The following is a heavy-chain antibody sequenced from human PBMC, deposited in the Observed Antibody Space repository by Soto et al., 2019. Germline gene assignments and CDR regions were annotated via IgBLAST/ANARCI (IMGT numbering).Heavy chain of an antibody. D-gene: IGHD2-8*01. CDR2: IYYSGST. J-gene: IGHJ6*02. CDR3: ARENCTNGVCLYGMDV. Sequence: LSLTCTVSGGSISGGDYYWSWIRQPPGKGLEWIGYIYYSGSTYYNPSLKSRVTISVDTSKNQFSLKLSSVTAADTAVYYCARENCTNGVCLYGMDVWGQGTTVTSP. CDR1: GGSISGGDYY. V-gene: IGHV4-30-4*01.